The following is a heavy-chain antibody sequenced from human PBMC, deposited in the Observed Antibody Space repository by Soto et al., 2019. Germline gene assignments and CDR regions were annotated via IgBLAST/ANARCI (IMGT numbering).Heavy chain of an antibody. Sequence: SETLSLTCTVSGGSISSSIYYWGWIRQPPGKGLEWIGSIYYSGSTNYNPSLKSRVTISVDTSKNQFSLKLSSVTAADTAVYYCASHPPRYSGGWFDYGGQGTLVTVSS. J-gene: IGHJ4*02. CDR1: GGSISSSIYY. V-gene: IGHV4-39*07. D-gene: IGHD6-19*01. CDR3: ASHPPRYSGGWFDY. CDR2: IYYSGST.